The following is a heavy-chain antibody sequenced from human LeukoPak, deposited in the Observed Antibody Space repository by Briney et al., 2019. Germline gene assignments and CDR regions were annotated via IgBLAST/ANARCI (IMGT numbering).Heavy chain of an antibody. CDR3: APGSNWPGYFDY. V-gene: IGHV3-23*01. CDR2: ITASGGST. CDR1: GFTFRNSV. J-gene: IGHJ4*02. Sequence: PGGSLRLSCAASGFTFRNSVMSWVRQAPGKGLEWASSITASGGSTYYADSVKGRFTVSRDNSKNTLYLQMNSLTVEDTAVYYCAPGSNWPGYFDYWGQGTLVTVSS. D-gene: IGHD1-26*01.